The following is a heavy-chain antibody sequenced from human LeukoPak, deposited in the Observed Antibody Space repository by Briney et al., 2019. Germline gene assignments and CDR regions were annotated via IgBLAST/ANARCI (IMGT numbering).Heavy chain of an antibody. J-gene: IGHJ4*02. Sequence: GGSLRLSCAASGFTFSSYWMSWVRQAPGKGLEWVANMKQDGSEKYYVDSVKGRFTISRDNAKNSLYLQMNSLRAEDTAVYYCAREPGYCNGGTCPPSDYWGRGTLVTVSS. D-gene: IGHD2-15*01. CDR2: MKQDGSEK. V-gene: IGHV3-7*01. CDR3: AREPGYCNGGTCPPSDY. CDR1: GFTFSSYW.